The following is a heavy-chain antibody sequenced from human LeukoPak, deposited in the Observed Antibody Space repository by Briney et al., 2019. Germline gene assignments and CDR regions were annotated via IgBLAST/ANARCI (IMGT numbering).Heavy chain of an antibody. CDR2: INPNSGGT. Sequence: ASVTVSCKASGYTFTGYYMHWVRQAPGQGLEWMGWINPNSGGTNYAQKFQGRVTMTRDTSISTAYMELSRLRSDDTAVYYCARETRGGYSAWFEDYWGQGTLVTVSS. CDR3: ARETRGGYSAWFEDY. V-gene: IGHV1-2*02. J-gene: IGHJ4*02. D-gene: IGHD5-18*01. CDR1: GYTFTGYY.